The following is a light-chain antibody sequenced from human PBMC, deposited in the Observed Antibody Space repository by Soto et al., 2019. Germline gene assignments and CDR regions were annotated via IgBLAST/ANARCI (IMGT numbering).Light chain of an antibody. CDR2: SNN. J-gene: IGLJ3*02. V-gene: IGLV1-44*01. Sequence: QSVLTQPPSASGTPGQRVTISCYGSNSNIGTNSMNWYQQHPGTAPKLLIHSNNQRPSGVPDRFSGSKSGTSASLAISGLQSEDEADYYCAAWDGSLNGWVFGGGTKLTVL. CDR1: NSNIGTNS. CDR3: AAWDGSLNGWV.